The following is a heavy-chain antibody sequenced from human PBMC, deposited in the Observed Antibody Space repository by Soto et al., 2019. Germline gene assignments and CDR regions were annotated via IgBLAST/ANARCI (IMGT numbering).Heavy chain of an antibody. CDR3: ARDRTAYGDYNYFDY. CDR1: GYTFTSYY. V-gene: IGHV1-46*01. J-gene: IGHJ4*02. CDR2: INPSGGST. D-gene: IGHD4-17*01. Sequence: ASVKVSCKASGYTFTSYYMRWVRQAPGQGLEWMGIINPSGGSTSYAQKFQGRVTMTRDTSTSTVYMELSSLRSEDTAVYYCARDRTAYGDYNYFDYWGQGTLVTVSS.